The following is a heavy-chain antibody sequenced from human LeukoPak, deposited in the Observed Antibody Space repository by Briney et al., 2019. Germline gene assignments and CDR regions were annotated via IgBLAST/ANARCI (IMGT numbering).Heavy chain of an antibody. CDR3: AREGGYCSSTSCGFGY. V-gene: IGHV1-46*01. CDR1: GYTFTSYY. J-gene: IGHJ4*02. CDR2: INPSGGST. Sequence: ASVKVFCKASGYTFTSYYMHWVRQAPGQGLEWMGIINPSGGSTSYAQKFQGRVTMTRDTSTSTVYMELSSLRSEDTAVYYCAREGGYCSSTSCGFGYWGQGTLVTVSS. D-gene: IGHD2-2*01.